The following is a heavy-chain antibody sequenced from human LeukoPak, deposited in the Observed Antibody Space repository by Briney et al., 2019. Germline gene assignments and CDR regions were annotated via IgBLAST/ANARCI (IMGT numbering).Heavy chain of an antibody. CDR2: MNPNSGNT. V-gene: IGHV1-8*01. CDR3: ARYYDFWSGSSPLYYYYYYGMDV. J-gene: IGHJ6*02. D-gene: IGHD3-3*01. CDR1: GYTFTSYD. Sequence: ASVQVSCKASGYTFTSYDINWVRQATGQGLEWMGWMNPNSGNTGYAQKFQGRVTMTRNTSISTAYMELSSLRAEDTAVYYWARYYDFWSGSSPLYYYYYYGMDVWGQGTTVTVSS.